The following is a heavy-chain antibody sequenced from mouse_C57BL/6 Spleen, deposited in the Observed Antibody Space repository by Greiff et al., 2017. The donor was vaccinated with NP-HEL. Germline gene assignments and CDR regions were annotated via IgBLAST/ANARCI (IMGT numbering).Heavy chain of an antibody. D-gene: IGHD2-1*01. Sequence: VKLMESGGGLVQPGGSLKLSCAASGFTFSDYYMYWVRQTPEKRLEWVAYISNGGGSTYYPDTVKGRFTISRDNAKNTLYLQMSRLKSEDTAMYYCASPYGNTWFAYWGQGTLVTVSA. CDR3: ASPYGNTWFAY. CDR2: ISNGGGST. CDR1: GFTFSDYY. J-gene: IGHJ3*01. V-gene: IGHV5-12*01.